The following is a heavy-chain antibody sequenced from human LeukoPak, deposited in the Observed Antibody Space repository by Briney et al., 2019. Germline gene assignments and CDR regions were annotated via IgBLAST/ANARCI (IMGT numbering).Heavy chain of an antibody. CDR3: ARDLFIAAAGPTGNWFDP. Sequence: GGSLRLSCAASGFTVSSNYMSWVRQAPGKGLEWVSVIYSGGSTYYADSVKGRFTISRDNAKNSLYLQMNSLRAEDTAVYYCARDLFIAAAGPTGNWFDPWGQGTLVTVSS. D-gene: IGHD6-13*01. V-gene: IGHV3-53*01. CDR2: IYSGGST. CDR1: GFTVSSNY. J-gene: IGHJ5*02.